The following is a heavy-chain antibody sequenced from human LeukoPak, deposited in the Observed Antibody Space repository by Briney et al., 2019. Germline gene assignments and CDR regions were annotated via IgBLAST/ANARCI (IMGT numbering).Heavy chain of an antibody. D-gene: IGHD2-15*01. J-gene: IGHJ4*02. V-gene: IGHV4-59*01. CDR1: GGSINSYW. Sequence: KPSETLSLTCTVSGGSINSYWWNWIRQPPGKGLERIGFISYSGTTNYNPSLKSRVTISVDTSKNQFSLKMSSVTAADTAVYYCARYEGGRGKPKFDYWGQGALVTVSS. CDR2: ISYSGTT. CDR3: ARYEGGRGKPKFDY.